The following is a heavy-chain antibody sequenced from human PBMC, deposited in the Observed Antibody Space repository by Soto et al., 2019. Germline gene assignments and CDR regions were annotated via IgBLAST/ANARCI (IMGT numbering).Heavy chain of an antibody. J-gene: IGHJ4*02. Sequence: PSETLSLTCTVSGGSVGSGSYYWSWIRQPPGKGLEWIGYIFYSGSTNYNPSLKSRVTTSVDTSKNQFSLKLSSVTAADTAVYYCARVRNYYDSSGYTYYFDYWGQGTLVTVSS. CDR1: GGSVGSGSYY. D-gene: IGHD3-22*01. CDR2: IFYSGST. V-gene: IGHV4-61*01. CDR3: ARVRNYYDSSGYTYYFDY.